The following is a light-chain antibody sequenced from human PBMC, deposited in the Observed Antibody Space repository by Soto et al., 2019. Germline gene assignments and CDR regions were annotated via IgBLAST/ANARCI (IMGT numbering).Light chain of an antibody. CDR1: QGITNF. CDR2: AAS. V-gene: IGKV1-27*01. J-gene: IGKJ1*01. CDR3: QKYDIDPRT. Sequence: DIPMTQYPSSLSASVGDRVTITCRASQGITNFLAWYQQKHGKVPKLLMYAASTLQSGVPSRFSGSGYDKDFTLNISSLQPEDVATYYCQKYDIDPRTFGQGTKVEI.